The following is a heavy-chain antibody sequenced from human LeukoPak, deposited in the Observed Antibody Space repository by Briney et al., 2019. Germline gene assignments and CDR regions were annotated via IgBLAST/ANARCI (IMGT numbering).Heavy chain of an antibody. CDR1: GYTFTSYG. Sequence: ASVKVSCKASGYTFTSYGISWVRQAPGQGLEWMGWISAYNGNTNYAQKLQGRVTMTTDTSTSTAYMELRSLRSDDTAVYYCARAGEYYYDSSGYNWFDPWGQGTLVTVSS. CDR2: ISAYNGNT. J-gene: IGHJ5*02. V-gene: IGHV1-18*01. CDR3: ARAGEYYYDSSGYNWFDP. D-gene: IGHD3-22*01.